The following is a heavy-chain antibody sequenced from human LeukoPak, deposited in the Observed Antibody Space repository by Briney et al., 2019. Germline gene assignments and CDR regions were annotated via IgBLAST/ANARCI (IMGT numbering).Heavy chain of an antibody. Sequence: ASVKVSCKASGYTFTTYGISWVRQAPGQGLEWMGWINANNGDTHYAQKLQGRITMTTVTSTSTVYMELRSLRSDDTAVYYCTRDFVLLTSYDVFENWGQGTLVTVSS. J-gene: IGHJ4*02. V-gene: IGHV1-18*01. CDR1: GYTFTTYG. D-gene: IGHD3-3*01. CDR2: INANNGDT. CDR3: TRDFVLLTSYDVFEN.